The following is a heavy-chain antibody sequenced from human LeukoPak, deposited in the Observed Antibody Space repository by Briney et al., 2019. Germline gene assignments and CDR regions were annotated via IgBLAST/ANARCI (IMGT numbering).Heavy chain of an antibody. CDR1: GYTLTELS. Sequence: PGESLKISCKVSGYTLTELSMHWVRQAPGKGLEWMGGFDPEDGETIYAQKFQGRVTMTEDTSTDTAYMELSSLRSEDTAVYYCATVLLEASIVGATGKYFQHWGQGTLVTVSS. D-gene: IGHD1-26*01. V-gene: IGHV1-24*01. CDR3: ATVLLEASIVGATGKYFQH. CDR2: FDPEDGET. J-gene: IGHJ1*01.